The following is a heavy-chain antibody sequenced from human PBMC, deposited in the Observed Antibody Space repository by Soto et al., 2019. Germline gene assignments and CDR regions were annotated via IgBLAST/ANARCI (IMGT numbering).Heavy chain of an antibody. CDR3: AGLREIVGYFYYYRDV. CDR1: GYTFTNYG. J-gene: IGHJ6*03. V-gene: IGHV1-18*01. Sequence: QVQLLQSGAEVKKPGASVKVSCKASGYTFTNYGITWVRQAPGQGLEWMGWISAYNGDTHYTQRLQGRVTMTTDTSTSTAYMERRGLRADDTCVYDCAGLREIVGYFYYYRDVWGKGSTVTVPS. CDR2: ISAYNGDT. D-gene: IGHD3-16*01.